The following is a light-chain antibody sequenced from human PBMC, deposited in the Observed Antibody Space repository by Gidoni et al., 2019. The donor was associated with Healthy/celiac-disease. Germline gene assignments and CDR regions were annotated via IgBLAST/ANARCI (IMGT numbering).Light chain of an antibody. CDR2: ANT. J-gene: IGLJ2*01. V-gene: IGLV1-40*01. Sequence: QSVLTQTPSVSGLPGQRVTISCTGSSSNIGAGYDVHWYQQLPGTAPKLLIYANTNRPSGVPERFSGSKSGTSASLAITGLQAEDEADYYCQSYDSSLSVVFGGGTKLTDL. CDR3: QSYDSSLSVV. CDR1: SSNIGAGYD.